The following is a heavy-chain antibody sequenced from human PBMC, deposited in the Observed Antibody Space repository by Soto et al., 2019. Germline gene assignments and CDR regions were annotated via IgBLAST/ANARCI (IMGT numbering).Heavy chain of an antibody. V-gene: IGHV3-30*03. Sequence: PGGSLRLSCAASGFTFSAYGIHWVRQAPGKGLEWVAVISHDGSNKYYADSVKGRFTISRDNSKNTLYLQMNSLRAEDTAVYYCARAYEGDYFDYWGQGTLVTVSS. D-gene: IGHD3-16*01. CDR2: ISHDGSNK. CDR1: GFTFSAYG. J-gene: IGHJ4*02. CDR3: ARAYEGDYFDY.